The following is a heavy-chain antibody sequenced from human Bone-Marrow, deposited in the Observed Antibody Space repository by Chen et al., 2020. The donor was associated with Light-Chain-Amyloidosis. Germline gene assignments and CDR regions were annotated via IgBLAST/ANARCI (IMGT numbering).Heavy chain of an antibody. CDR2: IRGDGRDI. D-gene: IGHD6-13*01. V-gene: IGHV3-74*01. CDR1: GFTFSDYW. CDR3: ARVPMATPGTGIDY. J-gene: IGHJ4*02. Sequence: DVQLVESGGGLVQPGGSLRLSCAASGFTFSDYWMHWVRKAPGKGLVWVSRIRGDGRDISYADSVKGQFTISRDNAKYTQYLQVNRLRAEDTATYYCARVPMATPGTGIDYWGQGDLVTVSS.